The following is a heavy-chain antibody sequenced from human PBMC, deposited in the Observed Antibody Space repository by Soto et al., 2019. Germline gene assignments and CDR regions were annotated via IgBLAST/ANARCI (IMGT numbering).Heavy chain of an antibody. CDR2: IYNSGRY. CDR3: ARFYGDYSNWFDP. CDR1: GGFI. Sequence: PSETLSLTSTVSGGFIWGWIRQSPDKGLEWIGCIYNSGRYNYNPSLESRLTISIETSKNQFSLRLASVTAADTAVYYCARFYGDYSNWFDPWGQGTLVTVSS. J-gene: IGHJ5*02. D-gene: IGHD4-17*01. V-gene: IGHV4-59*01.